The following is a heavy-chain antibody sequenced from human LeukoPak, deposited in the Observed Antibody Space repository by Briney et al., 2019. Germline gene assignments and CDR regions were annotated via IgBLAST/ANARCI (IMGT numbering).Heavy chain of an antibody. D-gene: IGHD4/OR15-4a*01. Sequence: GGSLRLSCLASGFSVNNDYMSWVRQAPGKGLEWVSVLHTNYNTYYADSVKGRFTISRDNSKNTLYLQMNSLRVEDTAVYYCARDRPYGGLNGFDYWGPGTLVTVSS. CDR2: LHTNYNT. CDR3: ARDRPYGGLNGFDY. V-gene: IGHV3-53*01. CDR1: GFSVNNDY. J-gene: IGHJ4*02.